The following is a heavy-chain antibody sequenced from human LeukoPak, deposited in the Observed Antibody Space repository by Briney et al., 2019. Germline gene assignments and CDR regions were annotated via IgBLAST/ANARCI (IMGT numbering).Heavy chain of an antibody. V-gene: IGHV3-15*04. CDR2: IASKTHGGTT. Sequence: GGSLRLSCTASGFTFGDCAMSWFRQAPGKGLEWVGRIASKTHGGTTVYVAPVQGRFTISRDDSRNTLYLQMNSLKTEDTAVYYCITDPAGVTTVTSPNYYFDYWGQGTLVTVSS. CDR3: ITDPAGVTTVTSPNYYFDY. CDR1: GFTFGDCA. D-gene: IGHD4-17*01. J-gene: IGHJ4*02.